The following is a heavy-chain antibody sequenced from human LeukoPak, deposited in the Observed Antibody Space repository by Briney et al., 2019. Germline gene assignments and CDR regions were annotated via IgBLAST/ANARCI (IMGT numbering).Heavy chain of an antibody. J-gene: IGHJ4*02. Sequence: GASVKVSCKASGYTFTGYCMHWVRQAPGQGLEWMGWINPNSGGTNYAQKFQGRVTMTRDTSISTAYMELSRLRSDDTAVYYCARDFRTTVTTGKTYYFDYWGQGTLVTVSS. CDR2: INPNSGGT. V-gene: IGHV1-2*02. CDR1: GYTFTGYC. CDR3: ARDFRTTVTTGKTYYFDY. D-gene: IGHD4-17*01.